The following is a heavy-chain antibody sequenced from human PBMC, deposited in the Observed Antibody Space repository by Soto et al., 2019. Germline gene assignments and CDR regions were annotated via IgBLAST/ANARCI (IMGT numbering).Heavy chain of an antibody. J-gene: IGHJ6*02. D-gene: IGHD5-18*01. CDR1: GGTFSSYA. V-gene: IGHV1-69*06. CDR2: IIPIFGTA. Sequence: SVKVSCKASGGTFSSYAISWVRQAPGQGLEWMGGIIPIFGTANYAQKFQGRVTITADKSTSTAYMELSSLRSEDTAVYCCARGGYSSPGGVAHYYYYGMDVWGQGTTVTVSS. CDR3: ARGGYSSPGGVAHYYYYGMDV.